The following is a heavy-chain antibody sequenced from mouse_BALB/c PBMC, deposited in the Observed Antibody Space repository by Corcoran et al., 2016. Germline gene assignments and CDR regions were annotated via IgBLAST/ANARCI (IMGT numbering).Heavy chain of an antibody. J-gene: IGHJ2*01. D-gene: IGHD2-2*01. CDR3: ARRWLLGY. V-gene: IGHV14-3*02. CDR1: GFNIKDTY. CDR2: IDPANGNT. Sequence: EVQLQQSGAELVKPGASVKLSCTASGFNIKDTYMHWVKQRPEQGLEWIGRIDPANGNTKYDPKFQGKATITADTSSNTAYLQLSRLTSEDTAVYYCARRWLLGYWGQGTTLTVSS.